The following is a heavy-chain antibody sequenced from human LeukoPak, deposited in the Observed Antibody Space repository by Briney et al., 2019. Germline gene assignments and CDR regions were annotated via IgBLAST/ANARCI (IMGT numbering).Heavy chain of an antibody. V-gene: IGHV1-69*13. CDR1: GGTFSSYA. CDR3: ARNYYGSGSQYYFDY. J-gene: IGHJ4*02. CDR2: IIPISGTA. D-gene: IGHD3-10*01. Sequence: SVKVSCKASGGTFSSYAISWVRQAPGQGLEWMGGIIPISGTANYAQKFQGRVTITADESTSTAYMELSSLRSEDTAVYYCARNYYGSGSQYYFDYWGQGTLVTVSS.